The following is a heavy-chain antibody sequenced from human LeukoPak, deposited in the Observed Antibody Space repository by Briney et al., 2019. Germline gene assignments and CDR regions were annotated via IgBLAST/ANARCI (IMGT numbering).Heavy chain of an antibody. Sequence: GGSLRLSCAASGFAFSDYSMNWVRQAPGKGLEWVSSITSTSNYIYYADSVQGRFTISRGNAKNSLYLQMNSLRAEDTAVYYCARDLTYGWGYYFGLDVWGQGTTVTVSS. CDR1: GFAFSDYS. D-gene: IGHD6-19*01. J-gene: IGHJ6*02. CDR2: ITSTSNYI. V-gene: IGHV3-21*01. CDR3: ARDLTYGWGYYFGLDV.